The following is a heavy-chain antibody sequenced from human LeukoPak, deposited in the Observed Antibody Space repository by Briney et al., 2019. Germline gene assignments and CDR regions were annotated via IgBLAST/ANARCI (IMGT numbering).Heavy chain of an antibody. D-gene: IGHD6-19*01. Sequence: ASVKVSCKVSGYTLTELFMHWVRQAPGKGLEWMGGFDPEDGETIYAQKFQGRVTMTEDTSTDTAYMELSSLRSEDTAVYYCATVLIASGWIAYFDYWGQGTLVTVSS. CDR2: FDPEDGET. CDR1: GYTLTELF. CDR3: ATVLIASGWIAYFDY. V-gene: IGHV1-24*01. J-gene: IGHJ4*02.